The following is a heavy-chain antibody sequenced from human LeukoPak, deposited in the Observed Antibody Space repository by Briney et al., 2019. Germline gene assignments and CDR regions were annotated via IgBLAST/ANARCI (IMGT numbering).Heavy chain of an antibody. D-gene: IGHD3-22*01. CDR2: IILKSGNT. V-gene: IGHV3-9*01. CDR1: VDYA. Sequence: VDYAIHCVRQAPGECLGWGSGIILKSGNTGYADSEKGRFTISRDNAKNYLYLQMNSLRAEDTALYYCAKDHFYDTSDYLMEDYGMDVWGQGTTVTVSS. J-gene: IGHJ6*02. CDR3: AKDHFYDTSDYLMEDYGMDV.